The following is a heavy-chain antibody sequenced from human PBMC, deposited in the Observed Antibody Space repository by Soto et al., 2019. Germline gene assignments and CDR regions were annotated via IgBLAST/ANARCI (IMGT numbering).Heavy chain of an antibody. CDR1: GFTFSNYG. V-gene: IGHV3-30*03. J-gene: IGHJ4*02. D-gene: IGHD4-17*01. CDR3: ARLGYGDYGGNYFDY. Sequence: ESGGGVVQPGRSLRLSCAASGFTFSNYGMHWVRQAPGKGLEWVAIISYDGNNKYYADSVKGRFTISRDNSKNTLYLQMNNLRAEDTAVYYCARLGYGDYGGNYFDYWGQGTLVTVSS. CDR2: ISYDGNNK.